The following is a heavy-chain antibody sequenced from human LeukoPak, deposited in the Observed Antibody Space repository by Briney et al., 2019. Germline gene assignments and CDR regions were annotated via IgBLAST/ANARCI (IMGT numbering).Heavy chain of an antibody. J-gene: IGHJ4*02. Sequence: GESLKISCKGSGYSFTSYWIGWVRQMPGKGLEWMGIIYPGDSDTRYSPSFQGQVTISADKSISTAYLQWSSLKASDTAMYYCARQLAGFGEPKGGFDYWGQGTLVTVSS. CDR3: ARQLAGFGEPKGGFDY. D-gene: IGHD3-10*01. CDR1: GYSFTSYW. CDR2: IYPGDSDT. V-gene: IGHV5-51*01.